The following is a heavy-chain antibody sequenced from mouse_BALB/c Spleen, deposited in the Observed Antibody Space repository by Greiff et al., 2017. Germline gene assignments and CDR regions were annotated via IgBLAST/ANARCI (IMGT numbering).Heavy chain of an antibody. CDR3: TRERGLDY. Sequence: QVQLQQSGTVLARPGASVKMSCKASGYTFTSYWMHWVKQRPGQGLEWIGNIYPSDSYTNYNQKFKDKATLTVDKSSSTAYMQLSSPTSEDSAVYYCTRERGLDYWGQGTTLTVSS. J-gene: IGHJ2*01. CDR1: GYTFTSYW. CDR2: IYPSDSYT. V-gene: IGHV1-59*01. D-gene: IGHD3-3*01.